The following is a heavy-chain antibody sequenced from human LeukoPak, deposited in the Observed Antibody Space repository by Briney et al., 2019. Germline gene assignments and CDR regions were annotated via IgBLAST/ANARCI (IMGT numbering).Heavy chain of an antibody. V-gene: IGHV3-64*01. CDR2: ISSNGGST. Sequence: GGSLRLSCAASGFTFSSYAMHWVRQAPGKGLEYVSAISSNGGSTYYANSVKGRFTISRDNSKNTLYLQMGSLRAEDMAVYYCPLNTAMVTGAFDIWGQGTMVTVSS. CDR3: PLNTAMVTGAFDI. CDR1: GFTFSSYA. J-gene: IGHJ3*02. D-gene: IGHD5-18*01.